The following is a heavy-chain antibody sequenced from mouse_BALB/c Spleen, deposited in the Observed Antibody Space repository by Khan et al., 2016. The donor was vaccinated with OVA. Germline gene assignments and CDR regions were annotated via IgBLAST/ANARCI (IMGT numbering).Heavy chain of an antibody. D-gene: IGHD2-3*01. CDR3: ARDGSRYNYTMDY. CDR2: ISYSGCT. Sequence: EVQLQESGPGLVKPSQSLSLTCTVTGYSITSDYAWNWIRQFPGNKLEWMGYISYSGCTNYNPALKSRISITRDTSKNQFFLQLKSVTTEDTATYYCARDGSRYNYTMDYWGQGTAVTVSS. CDR1: GYSITSDYA. V-gene: IGHV3-2*02. J-gene: IGHJ4*01.